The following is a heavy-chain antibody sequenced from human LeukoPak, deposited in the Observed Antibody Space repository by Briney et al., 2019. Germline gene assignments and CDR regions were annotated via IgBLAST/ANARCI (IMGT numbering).Heavy chain of an antibody. CDR2: IRTDGTTT. CDR1: GFTFSGSD. Sequence: GGSLRLSCTASGFTFSGSDMRWARQPPGKGLEWLSNIRTDGTTTYYADSVKGRFTISRDNAENSLYLQMDRLRPDDTALYYCARSFGWHFDLWGRGTLVTVSS. V-gene: IGHV3-48*03. CDR3: ARSFGWHFDL. D-gene: IGHD3-16*01. J-gene: IGHJ2*01.